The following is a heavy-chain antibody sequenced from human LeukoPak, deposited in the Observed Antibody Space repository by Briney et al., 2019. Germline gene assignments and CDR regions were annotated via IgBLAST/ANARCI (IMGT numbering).Heavy chain of an antibody. J-gene: IGHJ5*02. CDR2: FDPEGGET. D-gene: IGHD3-9*01. CDR1: GYTLTYVS. Sequence: GASVQVSCKISGYTLTYVSMHWVRQAPGKGLEWMGGFDPEGGETVYAQKFQGRVTMTEDPSADTAYMELRSLSSEDTAVYYCGIGRKFDWLLCHHWGQGTLVTVSS. V-gene: IGHV1-24*01. CDR3: GIGRKFDWLLCHH.